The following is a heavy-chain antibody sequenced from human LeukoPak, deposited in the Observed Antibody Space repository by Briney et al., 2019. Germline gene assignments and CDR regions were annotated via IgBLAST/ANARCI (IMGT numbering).Heavy chain of an antibody. V-gene: IGHV1-2*02. J-gene: IGHJ4*02. CDR1: GYTFTGYY. D-gene: IGHD6-19*01. Sequence: GASVKVSCKASGYTFTGYYMHWVRQAPGQGLEWMGWINPNSGGTNYAQKFQGRVTMTRDTSISTAYMELSRLRSDDTAVYHCARATSRGSSGWYAYYFDYWGQGTLVTVSS. CDR3: ARATSRGSSGWYAYYFDY. CDR2: INPNSGGT.